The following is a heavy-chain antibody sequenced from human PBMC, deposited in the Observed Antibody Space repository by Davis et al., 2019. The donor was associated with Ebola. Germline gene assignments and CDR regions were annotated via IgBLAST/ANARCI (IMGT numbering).Heavy chain of an antibody. D-gene: IGHD3-22*01. CDR1: GGSVSSGSYY. V-gene: IGHV4-39*01. Sequence: MPSETLSLTCTVSGGSVSSGSYYWGWIRQPPGKGLEWIGSIYYSGSTYYNPSLKSRVTISVDTSKNQFSLKLSSVTAADTAVYYCARHVARNYYDRRVDAFDIWGQGTMVTVSS. CDR3: ARHVARNYYDRRVDAFDI. J-gene: IGHJ3*02. CDR2: IYYSGST.